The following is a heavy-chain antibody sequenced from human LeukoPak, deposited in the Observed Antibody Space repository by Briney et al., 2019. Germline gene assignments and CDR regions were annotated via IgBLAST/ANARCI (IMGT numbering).Heavy chain of an antibody. CDR3: AREGARGGRPFDP. V-gene: IGHV4-34*01. CDR1: GGSFSGYY. CDR2: INHSGST. J-gene: IGHJ5*02. D-gene: IGHD2-15*01. Sequence: SETLSLTCAVYGGSFSGYYWSWIRQPPGKGLEWIGEINHSGSTNYNPSLKSRGTISVDTSKNQFSLKLSSVTAADTAVYYCAREGARGGRPFDPWGQGTLVTVSS.